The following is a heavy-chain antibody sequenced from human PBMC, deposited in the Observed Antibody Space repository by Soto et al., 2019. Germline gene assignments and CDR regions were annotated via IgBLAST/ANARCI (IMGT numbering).Heavy chain of an antibody. CDR1: GYSFTSHW. D-gene: IGHD2-2*02. Sequence: PGESLKISCKGSGYSFTSHWISWVRQMPGKGLEWMGRIDPSDSYTNYSPSFQGHVTISADKSISTAYLQWSSLKASDTAMYYCARRYCSSTSCFTDYYYGMDVWGQGTTVTVSS. CDR2: IDPSDSYT. V-gene: IGHV5-10-1*01. CDR3: ARRYCSSTSCFTDYYYGMDV. J-gene: IGHJ6*02.